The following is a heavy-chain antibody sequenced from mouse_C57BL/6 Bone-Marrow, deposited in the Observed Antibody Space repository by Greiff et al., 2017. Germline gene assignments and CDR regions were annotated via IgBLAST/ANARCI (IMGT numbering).Heavy chain of an antibody. Sequence: QVQLKESGAELARPGASVKLSCKASGYTFTSYGISWVKQRPGQGLEWIGEIYPRSGNTYYNEKFKGKATLTADKSSSTAYMKLRSLTSEDSAVYFCARWDYSAWFAYWGQGTLVTVSA. D-gene: IGHD2-13*01. CDR2: IYPRSGNT. CDR1: GYTFTSYG. J-gene: IGHJ3*01. CDR3: ARWDYSAWFAY. V-gene: IGHV1-81*01.